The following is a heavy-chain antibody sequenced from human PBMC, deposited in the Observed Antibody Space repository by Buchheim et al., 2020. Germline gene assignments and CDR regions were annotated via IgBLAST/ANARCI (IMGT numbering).Heavy chain of an antibody. J-gene: IGHJ6*02. CDR2: INHSGST. Sequence: QVQLRQWGAGLLKPSETLSLTCAVYGGSFSGYYWTWIRQPPGKGLEWIGEINHSGSTNYNPSLKSPVTMSVDTSKNQFSLKLSSVTAADTAVYYCARVRAAAVWDSSPYYYGMDVWGQGTT. CDR1: GGSFSGYY. V-gene: IGHV4-34*01. D-gene: IGHD6-13*01. CDR3: ARVRAAAVWDSSPYYYGMDV.